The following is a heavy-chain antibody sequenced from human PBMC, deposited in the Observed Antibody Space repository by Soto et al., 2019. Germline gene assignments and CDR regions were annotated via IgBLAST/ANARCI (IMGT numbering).Heavy chain of an antibody. J-gene: IGHJ5*02. CDR1: GYTLTRYR. D-gene: IGHD3-22*01. Sequence: ASETLSCNASGYTLTRYRVSWVRQATEQGLEWMGWISAYNGNTNYAQKLQGRVTMTTDTSTSTAYMELRSLRSDDTAVYYCARDPAPYYYDSSGYFPYNWFDPWGQGTLVNLSS. CDR2: ISAYNGNT. CDR3: ARDPAPYYYDSSGYFPYNWFDP. V-gene: IGHV1-18*04.